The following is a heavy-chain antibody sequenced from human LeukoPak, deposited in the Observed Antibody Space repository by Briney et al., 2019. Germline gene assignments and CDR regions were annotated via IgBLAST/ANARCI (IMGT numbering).Heavy chain of an antibody. V-gene: IGHV1-2*02. J-gene: IGHJ4*02. CDR1: GYTFTGYY. CDR3: ARKRRNYYDSSVDY. CDR2: INPNSGGT. D-gene: IGHD3-22*01. Sequence: ASVKVSCKASGYTFTGYYMHWVRQAPGQGLEWIGWINPNSGGTNYAQKFQGRVTMTRDTSISTAYMELSRLRSDDTAVYYCARKRRNYYDSSVDYWGQGTLVTVSS.